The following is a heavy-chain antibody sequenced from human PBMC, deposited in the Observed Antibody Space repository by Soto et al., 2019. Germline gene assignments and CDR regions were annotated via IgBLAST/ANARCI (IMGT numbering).Heavy chain of an antibody. D-gene: IGHD2-2*01. V-gene: IGHV3-15*01. J-gene: IGHJ4*02. Sequence: ESGGGLVKAGGSLRLSCAASGFTFSNAWMSWVRQAPGKGLEWIGRIKTNSDGGTVDYASPVKGRFTISRDDSKSMLYLDLNRLKTEDTGVYFCATVYCATTSCYAPFDYWGKGTLVTVSS. CDR2: IKTNSDGGTV. CDR3: ATVYCATTSCYAPFDY. CDR1: GFTFSNAW.